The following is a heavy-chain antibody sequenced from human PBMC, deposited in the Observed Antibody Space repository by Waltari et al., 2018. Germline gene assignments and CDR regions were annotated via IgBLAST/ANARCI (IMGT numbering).Heavy chain of an antibody. V-gene: IGHV1-46*01. CDR3: ARGGGLDAFDT. J-gene: IGHJ3*02. CDR1: GYTFTSYY. Sequence: QVQLVQSGAEVKKPGSSVKVSCKASGYTFTSYYMHVVRQAPGQGLEWMGIINPSGGSTSYAKKFQGRVTMTRETSTSTVYMELSSMRSEDTAVYYCARGGGLDAFDTWGKGTMVTVSS. CDR2: INPSGGST. D-gene: IGHD3-16*01.